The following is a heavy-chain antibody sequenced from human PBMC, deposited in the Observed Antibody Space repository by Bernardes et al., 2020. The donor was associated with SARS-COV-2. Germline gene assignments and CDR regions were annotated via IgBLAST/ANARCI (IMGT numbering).Heavy chain of an antibody. Sequence: ASVKVSCKASGYPFTGYYIHWVRRAPGQGLEWMGWINPNSGGTNYAQKFQGRLTMTRDTSISTAYMELSRLRSDDTAVYYCAVPPTNYDRYGMDVWGQGTTVTVSS. V-gene: IGHV1-2*02. CDR1: GYPFTGYY. CDR2: INPNSGGT. J-gene: IGHJ6*02. CDR3: AVPPTNYDRYGMDV. D-gene: IGHD3-22*01.